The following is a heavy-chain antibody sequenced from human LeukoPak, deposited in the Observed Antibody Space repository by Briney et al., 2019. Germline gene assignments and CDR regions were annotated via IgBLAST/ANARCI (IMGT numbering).Heavy chain of an antibody. CDR2: IIPILGIA. CDR1: GGTFSSYA. V-gene: IGHV1-69*04. J-gene: IGHJ1*01. Sequence: GASVNVSCKASGGTFSSYAISWVRQAPGQGLEWMGRIIPILGIANYAQKFQGRVTITADKSTSTAYMELSSLRSEDTAVYYCAKETTYYYDSSGFLGFQHWGQGTLVTVSS. CDR3: AKETTYYYDSSGFLGFQH. D-gene: IGHD3-22*01.